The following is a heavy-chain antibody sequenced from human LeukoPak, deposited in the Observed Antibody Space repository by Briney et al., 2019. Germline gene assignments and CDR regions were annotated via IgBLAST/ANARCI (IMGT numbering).Heavy chain of an antibody. CDR1: GGSFSGYY. Sequence: SETLSLTCAVYGGSFSGYYWSWIRQPPGKGLEWIGSIYYSGSTYYNPSLKSRVTISVDTSKNQFSLKLSSVTAADTAVYYCARLRYNRYYFDYWGQGTLVTVSS. CDR3: ARLRYNRYYFDY. D-gene: IGHD1-14*01. CDR2: IYYSGST. J-gene: IGHJ4*02. V-gene: IGHV4-34*01.